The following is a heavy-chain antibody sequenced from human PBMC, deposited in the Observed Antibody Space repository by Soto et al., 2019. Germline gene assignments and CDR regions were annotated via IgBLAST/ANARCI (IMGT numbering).Heavy chain of an antibody. V-gene: IGHV3-23*01. CDR2: ISASGGLK. D-gene: IGHD6-19*01. J-gene: IGHJ4*02. CDR1: GFTFTNYA. Sequence: EVQLSESGGDLRQPGGSLRLSCAASGFTFTNYAMTWVRQTPGKGLEWVSGISASGGLKYYADSVQGRFTVSRDNSKNSLYLQMNTLRDEDTAVYFCARDGGIAVAGAFDYWGQGTLVTVSS. CDR3: ARDGGIAVAGAFDY.